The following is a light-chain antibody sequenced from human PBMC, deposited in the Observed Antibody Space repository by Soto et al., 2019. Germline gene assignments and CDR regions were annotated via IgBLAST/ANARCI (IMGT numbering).Light chain of an antibody. CDR2: ENY. CDR3: GTWDSSLSASYV. CDR1: SSNIGNNY. V-gene: IGLV1-51*02. J-gene: IGLJ1*01. Sequence: QSALTQPPSVSAAPGQKVTISCSGSSSNIGNNYVSWYQQLPGTAPKLLIYENYKRPSGIPDRFSGSKSGTSATLGITGLQTGDEADYYCGTWDSSLSASYVFGTGTKVTVL.